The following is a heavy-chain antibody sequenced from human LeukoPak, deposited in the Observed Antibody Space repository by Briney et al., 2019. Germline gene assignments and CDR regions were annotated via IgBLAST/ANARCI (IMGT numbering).Heavy chain of an antibody. V-gene: IGHV3-23*01. CDR2: ISGSGGST. D-gene: IGHD2-15*01. J-gene: IGHJ6*04. Sequence: GGSLRLSCAASGFTFSSYAMSWVRQAPGKGLEWVSAISGSGGSTYCADSVKGRFTISRDNSKNTLYLQMNSLRAEDTAVYYCARLGHCSGGSCPVGMDVWGKGTTVTVSS. CDR1: GFTFSSYA. CDR3: ARLGHCSGGSCPVGMDV.